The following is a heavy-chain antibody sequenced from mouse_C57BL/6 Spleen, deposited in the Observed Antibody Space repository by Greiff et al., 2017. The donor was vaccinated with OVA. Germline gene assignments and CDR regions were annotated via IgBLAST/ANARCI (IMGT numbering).Heavy chain of an antibody. J-gene: IGHJ2*01. CDR2: IYPSDSET. V-gene: IGHV1-52*01. Sequence: QVQLQQPGAELVRPGSSVKLSCKASGYTFTSYWMHWVKQRPIQGLEWIGNIYPSDSETHYNQKFKDKATLTVDQSSSPAYMQLSSPTSEDSAVYDCARWGGEDYFDYWGQGTTLTVSS. CDR3: ARWGGEDYFDY. CDR1: GYTFTSYW.